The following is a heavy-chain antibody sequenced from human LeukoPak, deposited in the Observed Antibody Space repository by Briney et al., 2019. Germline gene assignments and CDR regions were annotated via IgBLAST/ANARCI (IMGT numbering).Heavy chain of an antibody. D-gene: IGHD6-19*01. CDR2: IIPVFGTS. CDR3: ARGHPSATGYSSGWYFHY. J-gene: IGHJ4*02. V-gene: IGHV1-69*05. Sequence: SVKVSCKASGGTFSSYAISWVRQAPGQGLEWMGGIIPVFGTSNYAQKFQGRVTMTRDMSTSTVYMDLSSLTSEDTAVYYCARGHPSATGYSSGWYFHYWGQGTLVTVSS. CDR1: GGTFSSYA.